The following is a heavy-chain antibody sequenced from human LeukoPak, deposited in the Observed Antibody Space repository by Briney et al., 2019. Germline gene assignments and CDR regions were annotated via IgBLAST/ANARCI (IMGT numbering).Heavy chain of an antibody. V-gene: IGHV3-9*03. Sequence: SGGSLRPSCAASGFTFDDYAMHCVRQAPGKGLEWVSGISWNSGSIGYADSVKGRFTISRDNAKNSLYLQMNSLRAEDMALYYCAKDSGGTIAGPIVWGQGTLVTVSS. D-gene: IGHD6-13*01. J-gene: IGHJ4*02. CDR1: GFTFDDYA. CDR3: AKDSGGTIAGPIV. CDR2: ISWNSGSI.